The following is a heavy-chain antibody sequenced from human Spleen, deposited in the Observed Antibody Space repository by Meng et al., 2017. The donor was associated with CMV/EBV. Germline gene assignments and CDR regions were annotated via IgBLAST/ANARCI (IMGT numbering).Heavy chain of an antibody. CDR2: IIPILGIA. J-gene: IGHJ5*02. D-gene: IGHD2-2*01. Sequence: TFSSYAISWVRQGPGQGLEWMGGIIPILGIANYAQKFQGKVTITADKSTSTAYMELSSLRSEDTAVYYCARDSLFCSSTSCYESWFDPWGQGTLVTVSS. V-gene: IGHV1-69*10. CDR1: TFSSYA. CDR3: ARDSLFCSSTSCYESWFDP.